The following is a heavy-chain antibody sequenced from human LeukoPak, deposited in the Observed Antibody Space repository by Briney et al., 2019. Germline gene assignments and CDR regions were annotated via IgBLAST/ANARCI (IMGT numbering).Heavy chain of an antibody. D-gene: IGHD3-22*01. V-gene: IGHV4-30-2*01. Sequence: SETLSLTCTVPGGSISSGGYYWSWIRQPPGKGLEWIGYIYHSGSTYYNPSLKSRVTISVDTSKNQFSLKLSSVTAADTAVYYCARASAYYYDSSGYYHYWSVSYYFDYWGQGTLVTVSS. J-gene: IGHJ4*02. CDR1: GGSISSGGYY. CDR2: IYHSGST. CDR3: ARASAYYYDSSGYYHYWSVSYYFDY.